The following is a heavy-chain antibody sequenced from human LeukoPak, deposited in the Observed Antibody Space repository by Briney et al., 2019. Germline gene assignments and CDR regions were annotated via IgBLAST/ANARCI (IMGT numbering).Heavy chain of an antibody. J-gene: IGHJ6*02. D-gene: IGHD3-3*01. CDR3: ARVGGDDFWSGDDGLGFYYYGMDV. V-gene: IGHV1-18*01. CDR1: GYTFTSYG. Sequence: GASVKVSCKASGYTFTSYGISWVRQAPGQGLEWMGWISAYNGNTSYAQKLQGRVTMTTDTSTSTAYMELRSLRSDDTAVYYCARVGGDDFWSGDDGLGFYYYGMDVWGQGTTVTVSS. CDR2: ISAYNGNT.